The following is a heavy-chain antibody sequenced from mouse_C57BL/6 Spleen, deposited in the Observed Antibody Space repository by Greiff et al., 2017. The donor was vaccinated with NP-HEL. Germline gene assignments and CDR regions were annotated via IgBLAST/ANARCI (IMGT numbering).Heavy chain of an antibody. V-gene: IGHV5-17*01. CDR3: ARRRPGAMDY. Sequence: EVKLVESGGGLVKPGGSLKLSCAASGFTFSDYGMHWVRQAPEKGLEWVAYISSGSSTIYYVDTVKGRFTISRDNAKNTLFLQMTSPRSEDTAMYYCARRRPGAMDYWGQGTSVTVSS. CDR2: ISSGSSTI. D-gene: IGHD1-2*01. J-gene: IGHJ4*01. CDR1: GFTFSDYG.